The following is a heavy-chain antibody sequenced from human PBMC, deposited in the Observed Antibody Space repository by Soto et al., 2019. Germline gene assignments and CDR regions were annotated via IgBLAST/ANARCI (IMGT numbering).Heavy chain of an antibody. J-gene: IGHJ6*02. Sequence: ASVTVSCKASGYTFTGYYMHWVRQAPGQGLEWMGWINPNSGGTNYAQKFQGWVTMTRDTSISTAYMELSRLRSDDTAVYYCSIAVGDYYYGMDVWGQGTTVTVSS. CDR3: SIAVGDYYYGMDV. CDR2: INPNSGGT. D-gene: IGHD3-16*01. CDR1: GYTFTGYY. V-gene: IGHV1-2*04.